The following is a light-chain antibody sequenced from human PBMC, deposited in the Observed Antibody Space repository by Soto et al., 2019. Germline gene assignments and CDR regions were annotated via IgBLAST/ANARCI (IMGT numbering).Light chain of an antibody. V-gene: IGKV3-20*01. CDR1: QTVGNNF. Sequence: ENVLTQSPDTLSLSPGERATLSCRASQTVGNNFLAWYQQKLGQAPRLLIYGASTRATGVPDRFSGSGSGTDLSLTISGLEPEDSAVYYCQQYGRSPRTFGPGTKVEIK. CDR2: GAS. J-gene: IGKJ3*01. CDR3: QQYGRSPRT.